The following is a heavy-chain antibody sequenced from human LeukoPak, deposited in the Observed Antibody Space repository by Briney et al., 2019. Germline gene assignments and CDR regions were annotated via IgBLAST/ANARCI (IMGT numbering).Heavy chain of an antibody. CDR1: GGTFSSYA. Sequence: ASVKVSCKASGGTFSSYAISWVRQAPGQGLEWMGWISAYNGNTNYAQKLQGRVTMTTDTSTSTAYMELRSLRSDDTAVYYCARTLPMVRGVYDYWGQGTLVAVSS. CDR3: ARTLPMVRGVYDY. J-gene: IGHJ4*02. V-gene: IGHV1-18*01. CDR2: ISAYNGNT. D-gene: IGHD3-10*01.